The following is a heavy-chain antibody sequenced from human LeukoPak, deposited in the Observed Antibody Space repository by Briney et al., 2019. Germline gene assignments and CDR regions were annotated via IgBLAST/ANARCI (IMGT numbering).Heavy chain of an antibody. Sequence: EASVKVSCKASGYAFTSYGISWVRQAPGQGLEWMGWISAYDSNTNYAQKLQGRVTMTTDTSTSTAYMELRSLRSDDTAVYYCARVGITMIVVVIPPDYWGQGTLVTVSS. J-gene: IGHJ4*02. CDR1: GYAFTSYG. D-gene: IGHD3-22*01. CDR2: ISAYDSNT. CDR3: ARVGITMIVVVIPPDY. V-gene: IGHV1-18*01.